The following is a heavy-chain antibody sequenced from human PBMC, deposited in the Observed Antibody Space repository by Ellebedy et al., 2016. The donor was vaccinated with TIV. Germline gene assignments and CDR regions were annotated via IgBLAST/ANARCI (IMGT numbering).Heavy chain of an antibody. CDR1: GDSINSSY. Sequence: MPSETLSLTCTVSGDSINSSYWSWIRQSPGKGLEWIGYIYYSGNTNYNPSLKSRVTISADTSKNQFSLHLTSVTAADTAVYYCQRGSYATHWYFDLWGRGTLVTVSS. V-gene: IGHV4-59*01. J-gene: IGHJ2*01. CDR3: QRGSYATHWYFDL. D-gene: IGHD3-16*01. CDR2: IYYSGNT.